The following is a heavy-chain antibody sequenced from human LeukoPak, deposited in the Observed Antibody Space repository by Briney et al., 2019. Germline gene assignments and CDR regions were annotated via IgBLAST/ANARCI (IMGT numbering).Heavy chain of an antibody. CDR3: AKTGGASSIAY. D-gene: IGHD6-6*01. CDR2: IRNDGSNK. V-gene: IGHV3-30*02. Sequence: PAGSLRLSCAASGFSFSSYGMHWVRQAPGKGLEWVAFIRNDGSNKYYADSVKGRFTISRDDTKNTLYLQMNSLRAEDTAVYYRAKTGGASSIAYWGQGTLVTVSS. J-gene: IGHJ4*02. CDR1: GFSFSSYG.